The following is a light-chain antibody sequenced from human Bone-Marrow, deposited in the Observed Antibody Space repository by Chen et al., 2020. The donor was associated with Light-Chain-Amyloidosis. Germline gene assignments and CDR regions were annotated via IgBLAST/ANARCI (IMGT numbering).Light chain of an antibody. CDR1: NIGSTS. CDR2: DDS. J-gene: IGLJ3*02. V-gene: IGLV3-21*02. Sequence: SYVLTQPSSVSVAPGQTATIACGGNNIGSTSVHWYQQTPGQAPLLVVYDDSDRPSGIPERWSGSNSGNTATLTISRVDAVDEADYYCQVWDRSTDRPVFGGGTKLTVL. CDR3: QVWDRSTDRPV.